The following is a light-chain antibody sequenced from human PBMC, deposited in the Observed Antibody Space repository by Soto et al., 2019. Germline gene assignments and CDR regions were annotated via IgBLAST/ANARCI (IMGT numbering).Light chain of an antibody. CDR2: GAS. CDR1: QSVSSN. Sequence: EIVMTQSPATLSVSPGERATLSCRASQSVSSNLAWYQQKPGQAPRLLIYGASTRATGIPARFSGSGSGTEFTLTISSLQSEDFAMYYCQQYDSSRTFGQGTKVEMK. J-gene: IGKJ1*01. V-gene: IGKV3D-15*01. CDR3: QQYDSSRT.